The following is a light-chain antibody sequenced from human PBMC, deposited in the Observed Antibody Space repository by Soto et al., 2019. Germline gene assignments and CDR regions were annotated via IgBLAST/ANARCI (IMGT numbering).Light chain of an antibody. Sequence: EIVMTQSPATLSVSPGERATLSCRASQGISNNLAWYQQKPGQAPRLLIYDASNRATGIPARFSGSGSGTDFTLTISSLQPEDFATYYCQQLHDYPITFGQGTRLEIK. V-gene: IGKV3D-15*01. CDR2: DAS. CDR3: QQLHDYPIT. J-gene: IGKJ5*01. CDR1: QGISNN.